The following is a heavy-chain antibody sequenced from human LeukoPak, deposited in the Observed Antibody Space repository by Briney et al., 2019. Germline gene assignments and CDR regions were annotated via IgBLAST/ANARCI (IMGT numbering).Heavy chain of an antibody. CDR1: GGSISSGGYF. CDR2: IYYRGGS. D-gene: IGHD1-1*01. CDR3: ARGVHWSRHFDY. V-gene: IGHV4-31*03. Sequence: SQTLSLTCTVSGGSISSGGYFWSWIRQHPGKGLEWIGYIYYRGGSYFNPSLQSRATISIDTSKNQFSLKLRTVPAADTAVFYCARGVHWSRHFDYWGQGTLVIVSS. J-gene: IGHJ4*02.